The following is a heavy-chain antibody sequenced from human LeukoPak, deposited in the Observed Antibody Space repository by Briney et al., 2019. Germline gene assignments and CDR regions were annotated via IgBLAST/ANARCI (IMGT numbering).Heavy chain of an antibody. CDR3: ASYCSSTSCRVGY. V-gene: IGHV3-66*01. CDR1: GFTFGSYA. J-gene: IGHJ4*02. Sequence: SGGSLRLSCAATGFTFGSYAMSWVRQAPGKGLEWVSVIYSGGSTYYADSVKGRFTISRDNSKNTLYLQMNSLRAEDTAVYYCASYCSSTSCRVGYWGQGTLVTVSS. D-gene: IGHD2-2*01. CDR2: IYSGGST.